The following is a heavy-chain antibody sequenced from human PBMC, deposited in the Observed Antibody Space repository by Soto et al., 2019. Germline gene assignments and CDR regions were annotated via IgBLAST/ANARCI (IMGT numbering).Heavy chain of an antibody. J-gene: IGHJ4*02. CDR1: GGSISSGGYY. CDR2: IYYSGST. Sequence: SETLSLTCTVPGGSISSGGYYWSWIRQHPGKGLEWIGYIYYSGSTYYNPSLKSRVTISVDTSKNQFSLKLSSVTAADTAVYYCARNDAAGRIFDYWGQGTLVTVSS. D-gene: IGHD1-1*01. V-gene: IGHV4-31*03. CDR3: ARNDAAGRIFDY.